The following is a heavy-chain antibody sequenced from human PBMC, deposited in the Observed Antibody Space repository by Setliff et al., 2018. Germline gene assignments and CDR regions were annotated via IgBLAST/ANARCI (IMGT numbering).Heavy chain of an antibody. CDR2: IYTSGST. J-gene: IGHJ5*02. Sequence: SETLSLTCSVSGGSISSGSDYWTWIRQPAGKGLEWIGHIYTSGSTNYNPSLKSRVTMSVDTSKSHVSLKLSSVTAADTAVYYCARAHTWSLPNDNSGYPGWFDPWGQGTLVTVSS. CDR3: ARAHTWSLPNDNSGYPGWFDP. D-gene: IGHD3-22*01. CDR1: GGSISSGSDY. V-gene: IGHV4-61*09.